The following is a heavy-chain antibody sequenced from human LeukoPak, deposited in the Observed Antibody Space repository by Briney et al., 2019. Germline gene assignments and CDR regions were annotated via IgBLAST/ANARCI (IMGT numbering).Heavy chain of an antibody. CDR2: IRYDGSIK. D-gene: IGHD1-26*01. V-gene: IGHV3-30*02. J-gene: IGHJ4*02. CDR3: AKDRWDLPFDY. Sequence: GRSLRLSCAASGFTFSRNGMHWVRQAPGKGLVWVALIRYDGSIKYYEDSVKGRFTISRDNSQNTQYLQMNSLRAEDTAVYYCAKDRWDLPFDYWGQGTLVTVSS. CDR1: GFTFSRNG.